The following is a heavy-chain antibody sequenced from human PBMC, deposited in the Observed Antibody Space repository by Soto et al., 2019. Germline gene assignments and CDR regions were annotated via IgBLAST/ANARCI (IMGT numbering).Heavy chain of an antibody. V-gene: IGHV2-5*01. CDR2: IYWSNEE. Sequence: QITLKESGPTLVKPTQTLTLTCTFSGFSFSTTGVAVGWIRQPPGEALEWLALIYWSNEERYSPSLRNRLTITEDTAQDQVVLTMTNVDPVDSATYYCAHRLSLYLGAGTSAFDIWGKGTMVTVSS. J-gene: IGHJ3*02. D-gene: IGHD4-17*01. CDR3: AHRLSLYLGAGTSAFDI. CDR1: GFSFSTTGVA.